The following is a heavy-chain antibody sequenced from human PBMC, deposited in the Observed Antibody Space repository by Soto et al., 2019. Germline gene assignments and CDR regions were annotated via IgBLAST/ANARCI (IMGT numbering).Heavy chain of an antibody. D-gene: IGHD5-12*01. CDR2: IYYSGST. Sequence: TLSLTCTVSGGSISSGGYYWSWIRQHPGKGLEWIGYIYYSGSTYYNPSLKSRVTISVDTSKNQFSLKLSSVTAADTAVYYCARDLGGDGYNPGYFDYWGQGTLVTVSS. CDR1: GGSISSGGYY. V-gene: IGHV4-31*03. CDR3: ARDLGGDGYNPGYFDY. J-gene: IGHJ4*02.